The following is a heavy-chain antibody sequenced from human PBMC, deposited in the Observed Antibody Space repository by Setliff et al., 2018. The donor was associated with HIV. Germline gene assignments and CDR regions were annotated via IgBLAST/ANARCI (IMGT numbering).Heavy chain of an antibody. CDR1: GFTFSSYA. CDR3: ARRGFVSAWYDKPIYFYYYMDV. J-gene: IGHJ6*03. D-gene: IGHD6-19*01. V-gene: IGHV3-23*01. CDR2: ISGSGGST. Sequence: PGGSLRLSCAASGFTFSSYAMSWVRQAPGKGLEWVSAISGSGGSTYYADSVKGRFTISRDNSKNTLYLQTNNLRAEDTAVYYCARRGFVSAWYDKPIYFYYYMDVWGKGTTVTVSS.